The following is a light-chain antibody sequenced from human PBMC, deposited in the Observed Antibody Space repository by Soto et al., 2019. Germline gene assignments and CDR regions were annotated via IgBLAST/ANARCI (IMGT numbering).Light chain of an antibody. Sequence: EIVLTQSPGTLSLSPGERATLSCRASQSVSSTYLSWYQQKPGQAPRLLIYAASSRETGIPDTFSGSGSGTDFTLTSSRLEPEDFAVYYCHQYTNWPFTFGPGTKVDIK. V-gene: IGKV3-20*01. CDR3: HQYTNWPFT. CDR1: QSVSSTY. J-gene: IGKJ3*01. CDR2: AAS.